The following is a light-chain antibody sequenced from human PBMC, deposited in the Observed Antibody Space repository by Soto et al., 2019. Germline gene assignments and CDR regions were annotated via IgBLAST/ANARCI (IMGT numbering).Light chain of an antibody. CDR2: DDR. CDR3: QVWHSTSVRV. CDR1: NIGAKG. V-gene: IGLV3-21*02. J-gene: IGLJ2*01. Sequence: SYELTQPPSVSVAPGQTASITCGGNNIGAKGVHWYQQKNPGQAPVLVVFDDRARPSAIPERFSGSNSGNTATLTISGVEAGDEADYYCQVWHSTSVRVFGGGTQLTVL.